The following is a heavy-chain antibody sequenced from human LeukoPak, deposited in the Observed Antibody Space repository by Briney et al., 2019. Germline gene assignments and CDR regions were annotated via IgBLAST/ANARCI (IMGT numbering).Heavy chain of an antibody. Sequence: GASVKVSCKASGYTFTSYGISWVRQAPGQGLEWMGRIIPILGIANYAQKFQGRVTITTDESTSTAYMELSSLRSEDTAVYYCARDIVGATRGYFDYWGQGTLVTVSS. V-gene: IGHV1-69*04. J-gene: IGHJ4*02. CDR1: GYTFTSYG. CDR3: ARDIVGATRGYFDY. CDR2: IIPILGIA. D-gene: IGHD1-26*01.